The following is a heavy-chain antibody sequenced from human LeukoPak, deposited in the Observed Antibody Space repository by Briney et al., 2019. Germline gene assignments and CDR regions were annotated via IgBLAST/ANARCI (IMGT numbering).Heavy chain of an antibody. CDR3: ARRRVVVVAATVPSLKRYWYFDL. CDR1: GGSFSGYY. CDR2: INHSGST. V-gene: IGHV4-34*01. J-gene: IGHJ2*01. D-gene: IGHD2-15*01. Sequence: PSETLSLTCAVYGGSFSGYYWSLIRQPPGKGLEWIGEINHSGSTNYNPSLKSRVTISVDTSKNQFSLKLSSVTAADTAVYYCARRRVVVVAATVPSLKRYWYFDLWGRGTLVTVSS.